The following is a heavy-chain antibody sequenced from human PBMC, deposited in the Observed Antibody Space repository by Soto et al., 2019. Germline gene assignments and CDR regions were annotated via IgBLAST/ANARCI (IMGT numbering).Heavy chain of an antibody. Sequence: EVQLVESGGGLVKPGGSLRLSCAASGFTFSNAWMSWVRQAPGKGLEWVGRIKSKTDGGTTDYAAPVKGRFTISRDDSTTPLYLQMNSLKTEDTAVYYCTTDRAHDITMVRGAYDSWGQGTLVTVSS. D-gene: IGHD3-10*01. V-gene: IGHV3-15*01. CDR2: IKSKTDGGTT. J-gene: IGHJ4*02. CDR3: TTDRAHDITMVRGAYDS. CDR1: GFTFSNAW.